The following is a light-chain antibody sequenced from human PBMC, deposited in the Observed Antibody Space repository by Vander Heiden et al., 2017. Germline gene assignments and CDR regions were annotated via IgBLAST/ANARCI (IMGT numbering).Light chain of an antibody. J-gene: IGKJ5*01. Sequence: DIQMTQSPSSLSASVRDRVTITCRASQSISSYLNWYQQKPGKAPKLLIYASSSLQSGVPSRFSGSGSGTDFTLTISRLQPEDFATYYCQQSYSTPSTFGQGTRLEIK. CDR2: ASS. CDR1: QSISSY. V-gene: IGKV1-39*01. CDR3: QQSYSTPST.